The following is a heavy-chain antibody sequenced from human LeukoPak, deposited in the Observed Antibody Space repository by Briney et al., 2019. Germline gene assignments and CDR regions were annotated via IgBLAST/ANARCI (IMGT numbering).Heavy chain of an antibody. Sequence: PGRSLRLSCAASGFTFSSYWMHWVRQAPGKGLVWVSRISSEGSTTSYADSVKGRFTISRDNAKNTLYLQMNSLRAEDTAVYYCARVLYNWNDVIDYWGQGTLVTVSS. CDR3: ARVLYNWNDVIDY. CDR2: ISSEGSTT. V-gene: IGHV3-74*01. J-gene: IGHJ4*02. D-gene: IGHD1-20*01. CDR1: GFTFSSYW.